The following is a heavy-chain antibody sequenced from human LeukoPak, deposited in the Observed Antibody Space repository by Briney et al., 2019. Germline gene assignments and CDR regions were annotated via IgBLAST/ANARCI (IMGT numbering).Heavy chain of an antibody. J-gene: IGHJ4*02. D-gene: IGHD3-22*01. CDR1: GGSISSYY. Sequence: SETLYLTCTVSGGSISSYYWSWIRQPAGKGLEWIGRIYTSGSTNYNPSLKSRVTMSVDTSKNQFSLKLSSVTAADTAVYYCARDYDSGDYFDYWGQGTLVTVSS. CDR3: ARDYDSGDYFDY. CDR2: IYTSGST. V-gene: IGHV4-4*07.